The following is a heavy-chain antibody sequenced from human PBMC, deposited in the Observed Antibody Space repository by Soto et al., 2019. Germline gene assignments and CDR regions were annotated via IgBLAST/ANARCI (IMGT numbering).Heavy chain of an antibody. D-gene: IGHD4-17*01. CDR1: GGSISRYC. V-gene: IGHV4-59*01. CDR3: ARDDSYGNRFDY. Sequence: SETLSLTCTVSGGSISRYCWSWSRQPPGKGLEWIGYIYYSGSTNYNPSLKSRVTISVDTSKNQFSLKLSSVTAADTAVYYCARDDSYGNRFDYWGQGTLVTVSS. J-gene: IGHJ4*02. CDR2: IYYSGST.